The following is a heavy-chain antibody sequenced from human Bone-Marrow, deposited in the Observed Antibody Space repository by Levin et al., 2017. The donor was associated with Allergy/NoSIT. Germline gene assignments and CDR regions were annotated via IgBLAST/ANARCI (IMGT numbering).Heavy chain of an antibody. CDR1: GFTFSSHS. J-gene: IGHJ5*02. CDR3: ARSGVAGNHDNWFDP. D-gene: IGHD2-15*01. Sequence: QTGGSLRLSCVASGFTFSSHSMNWVRQAPGKGLEWLSYIGYSSSPIQYADSVKGRFTISRDDAKNSLYLQMNSLRAEDTAVYYCARSGVAGNHDNWFDPWGQGTLVTVSS. V-gene: IGHV3-48*01. CDR2: IGYSSSPI.